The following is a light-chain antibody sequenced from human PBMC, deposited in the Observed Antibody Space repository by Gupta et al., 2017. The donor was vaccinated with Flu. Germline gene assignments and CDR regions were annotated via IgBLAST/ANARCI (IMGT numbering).Light chain of an antibody. CDR1: QSIGSSY. CDR2: GAS. Sequence: EIVLTQSPGTLSLSPGERATLSCRASQSIGSSYLAWYQQKPGQAPRLLINGASSRATGIADRFSGSGSGTDFTLTISRLEPEDSSLYYCQQYGRSPFTFGGGTKVEIK. J-gene: IGKJ4*01. V-gene: IGKV3-20*01. CDR3: QQYGRSPFT.